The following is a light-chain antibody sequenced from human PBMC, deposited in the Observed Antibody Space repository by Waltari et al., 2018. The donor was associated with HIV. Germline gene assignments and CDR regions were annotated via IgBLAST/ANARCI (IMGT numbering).Light chain of an antibody. Sequence: DIQMTQPPSSLSASVGDRVTITCRASQAISNNLAWYQQKPGKVPKLLIYGASTLQSGVPSRFSGSGSGTDFTLTISSLEPEDFAVYYCQQRSNWPQTFGQGTKVEIK. V-gene: IGKV1-27*01. CDR3: QQRSNWPQT. CDR2: GAS. CDR1: QAISNN. J-gene: IGKJ1*01.